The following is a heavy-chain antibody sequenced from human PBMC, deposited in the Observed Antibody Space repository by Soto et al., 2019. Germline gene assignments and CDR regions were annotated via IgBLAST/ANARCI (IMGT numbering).Heavy chain of an antibody. Sequence: GGSLRLSCAASGFTFSSYEMNWVRQAPGKGLEWVSYISSSGSIIYYADSVKGRFTISRDNAKNSLYLQMNSLRAEDTAVYYWASEYQLSSGYLYCFDYWGQGTLVTVSS. CDR2: ISSSGSII. J-gene: IGHJ4*02. V-gene: IGHV3-48*03. CDR3: ASEYQLSSGYLYCFDY. D-gene: IGHD3-22*01. CDR1: GFTFSSYE.